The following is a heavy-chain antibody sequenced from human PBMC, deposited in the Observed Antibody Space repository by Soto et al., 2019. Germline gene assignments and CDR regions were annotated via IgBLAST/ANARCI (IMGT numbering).Heavy chain of an antibody. J-gene: IGHJ4*01. CDR2: ISAYNGDT. CDR3: ARVVTEAEYYDFWSGYFFDY. V-gene: IGHV1-18*01. Sequence: ASVKVSCKASGYTFTSYGISWVRQAPGQGLEWMGWISAYNGDTNYAQKLQGRVTMTTDTSTSTAYMELRSLRSDDTAVYYCARVVTEAEYYDFWSGYFFDYWGQ. CDR1: GYTFTSYG. D-gene: IGHD3-3*01.